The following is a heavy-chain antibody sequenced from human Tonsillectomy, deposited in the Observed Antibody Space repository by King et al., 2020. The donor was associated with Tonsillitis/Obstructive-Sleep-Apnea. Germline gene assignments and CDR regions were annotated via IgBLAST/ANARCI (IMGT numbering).Heavy chain of an antibody. Sequence: VQLVESGGGVVQPGGSLILSCEASGCTFSSYWMNGVRQAPGKGLEWVANRKQDGSEKYYVDSVKGRFTITRDNAKNSLYLQMNSLRAEDTAVYYCARGARGPGYWGQGTLVTVSS. CDR1: GCTFSSYW. CDR2: RKQDGSEK. J-gene: IGHJ4*02. D-gene: IGHD3-10*01. CDR3: ARGARGPGY. V-gene: IGHV3-7*04.